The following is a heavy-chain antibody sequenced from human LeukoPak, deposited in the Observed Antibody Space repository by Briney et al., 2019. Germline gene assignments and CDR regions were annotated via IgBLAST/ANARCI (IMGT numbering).Heavy chain of an antibody. Sequence: GSPTLSCAASGFTFRSYAMNWVRQAPGKGLEWVSYISSSGSSIYYADSVKGRFTISRDNAKNSLYLQMNSLRDEDTAVYYCARDLYGDYLGLDYWGQGTLVTVSS. CDR1: GFTFRSYA. CDR2: ISSSGSSI. V-gene: IGHV3-48*02. D-gene: IGHD4-17*01. CDR3: ARDLYGDYLGLDY. J-gene: IGHJ4*02.